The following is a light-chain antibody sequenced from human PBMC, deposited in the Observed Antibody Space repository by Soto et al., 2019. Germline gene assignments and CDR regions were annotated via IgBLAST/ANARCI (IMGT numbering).Light chain of an antibody. Sequence: IVLTQSPGTLSLSPGERATLSCRASRSVPSNYVAWYQQKPGQAPRLLIYAASSRTTGIPDRFSGSGSGTDFTLTISRLEPEDFAVYYCQQYGSNPSITFGQGTRLEIK. CDR3: QQYGSNPSIT. J-gene: IGKJ5*01. V-gene: IGKV3-20*01. CDR2: AAS. CDR1: RSVPSNY.